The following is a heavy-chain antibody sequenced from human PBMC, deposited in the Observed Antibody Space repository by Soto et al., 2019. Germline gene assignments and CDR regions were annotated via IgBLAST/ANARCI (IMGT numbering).Heavy chain of an antibody. CDR1: GGSISSGGYY. D-gene: IGHD3-10*01. J-gene: IGHJ4*02. Sequence: QVQLQESGPGLVKPSQTLSLTCTVSGGSISSGGYYWSWIRQHPGKGLEWIGYIYYSGSTYYNPSLKSRVTISVDTSKNQFSLKLSSVTAADTSVYYCGSYYYGSGSYAFGYWGQGTLVTVSS. CDR2: IYYSGST. CDR3: GSYYYGSGSYAFGY. V-gene: IGHV4-31*03.